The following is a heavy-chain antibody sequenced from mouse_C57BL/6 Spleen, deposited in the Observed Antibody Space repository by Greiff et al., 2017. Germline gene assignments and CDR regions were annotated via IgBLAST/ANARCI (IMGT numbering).Heavy chain of an antibody. CDR3: ARSYGYDFAWFAY. CDR1: GYTFTSYW. J-gene: IGHJ3*01. V-gene: IGHV1-55*01. D-gene: IGHD2-2*01. CDR2: IYPGSGST. Sequence: QVQLQQPGAELVKPGASVKMSCKASGYTFTSYWITWVKQRPGQGLEWIGDIYPGSGSTNYNEKFKSKATLTVDTSSSTAYMQLSSLTSEDSAVYYCARSYGYDFAWFAYWGQGTLVTVSA.